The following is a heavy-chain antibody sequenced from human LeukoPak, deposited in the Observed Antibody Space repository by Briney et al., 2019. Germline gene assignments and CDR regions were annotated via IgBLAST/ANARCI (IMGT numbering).Heavy chain of an antibody. Sequence: GSLRLSCAASGGSINSYYWSWIRQPPGKGLEWIGYIYYSGSTNYNPSLKSRVTISVDTSNNKFSLKLTSLTAADTAVYYCVRHLSAGRPAFDIWGQGTMVTVSS. J-gene: IGHJ3*02. D-gene: IGHD2-15*01. V-gene: IGHV4-59*08. CDR2: IYYSGST. CDR1: GGSINSYY. CDR3: VRHLSAGRPAFDI.